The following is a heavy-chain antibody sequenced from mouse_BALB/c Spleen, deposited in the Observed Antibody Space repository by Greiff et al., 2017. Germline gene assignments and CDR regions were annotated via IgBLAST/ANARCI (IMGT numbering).Heavy chain of an antibody. J-gene: IGHJ2*01. CDR2: INPSTGYT. D-gene: IGHD3-1*01. V-gene: IGHV1-7*01. CDR3: ARWGATYFDY. Sequence: VQLQQSGAELAKPGASVKMSCKASGYTFTSYWMHWVKQRPGQGLEWIGYINPSTGYTEYNQKFKDKATLTADKSSSTAYMQLSSLTSEDSAVYYCARWGATYFDYWGQGTTLTVSS. CDR1: GYTFTSYW.